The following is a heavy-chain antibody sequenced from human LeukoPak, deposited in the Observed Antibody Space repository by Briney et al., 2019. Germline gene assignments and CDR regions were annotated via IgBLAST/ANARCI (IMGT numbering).Heavy chain of an antibody. CDR2: IYRSGST. D-gene: IGHD3-22*01. V-gene: IGHV4-4*07. CDR1: GGSISAYY. CDR3: ARDRSYDSSGYYNFDY. J-gene: IGHJ4*02. Sequence: SETLSLTCTVSGGSISAYYWSWIRQPAGKGLEWIGRIYRSGSTNYNPSLRSRVTMSVDTSKNQFSLRLKSVTAADTAVYYCARDRSYDSSGYYNFDYWGQGTLVTVPS.